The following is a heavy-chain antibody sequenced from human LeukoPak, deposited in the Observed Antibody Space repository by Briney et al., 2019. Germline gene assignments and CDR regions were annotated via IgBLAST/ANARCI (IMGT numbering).Heavy chain of an antibody. CDR3: ARRSPVPFDL. V-gene: IGHV4-34*01. Sequence: SETLSLTCAVYGGSFSAYYWSWIRQSPGKGLEWIGEINHDGNTSYNPSLKSRVTISLDSSKNQFSLKLNSVAAADTAVYCCARRSPVPFDLWGQGILVTVSS. CDR2: INHDGNT. CDR1: GGSFSAYY. D-gene: IGHD1-26*01. J-gene: IGHJ4*02.